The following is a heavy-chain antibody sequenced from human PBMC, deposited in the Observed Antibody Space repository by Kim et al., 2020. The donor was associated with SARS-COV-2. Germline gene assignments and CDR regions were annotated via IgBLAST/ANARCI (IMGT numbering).Heavy chain of an antibody. Sequence: GSLRLSCAASGFTFSSYGMHWVRQAPGKGLEWVAVISYDGSNKYYADSVKGRFTISRDNSKNTLYLQMNSLRAEDTAAYYCAKEEGSGYSSGWTYYYYGMDVWGQGTTVTVSS. V-gene: IGHV3-30*18. J-gene: IGHJ6*02. CDR2: ISYDGSNK. D-gene: IGHD6-19*01. CDR3: AKEEGSGYSSGWTYYYYGMDV. CDR1: GFTFSSYG.